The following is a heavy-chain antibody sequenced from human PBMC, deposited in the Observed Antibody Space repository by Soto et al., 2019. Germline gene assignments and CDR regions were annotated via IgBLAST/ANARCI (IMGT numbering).Heavy chain of an antibody. J-gene: IGHJ6*02. D-gene: IGHD2-2*02. Sequence: PGGSLRLSCAASGFTFSSYAMSWVRQAPGKGLEWVSAISGSGGSTYYADSVKGRFTISRDNSKNTLYLQMNSLRAEDTAVYYCAIRYLGIVVVPAAIFCCYGMDVWGQGTTVTVSS. V-gene: IGHV3-23*01. CDR3: AIRYLGIVVVPAAIFCCYGMDV. CDR2: ISGSGGST. CDR1: GFTFSSYA.